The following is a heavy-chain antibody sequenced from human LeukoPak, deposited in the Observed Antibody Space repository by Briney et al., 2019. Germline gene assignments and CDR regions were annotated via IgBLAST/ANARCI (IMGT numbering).Heavy chain of an antibody. J-gene: IGHJ5*02. Sequence: NTSETLSLTCTVSGGSISSSSYYWGWIRQPPGKGLEWIGSIYYTGSTNYNPSLKSRVTISVDTSKNQFFLKLTSVTAADTAVYYCARNRGGATDWFDPWGQGTLVTVSS. D-gene: IGHD1-26*01. CDR2: IYYTGST. CDR1: GGSISSSSYY. CDR3: ARNRGGATDWFDP. V-gene: IGHV4-39*07.